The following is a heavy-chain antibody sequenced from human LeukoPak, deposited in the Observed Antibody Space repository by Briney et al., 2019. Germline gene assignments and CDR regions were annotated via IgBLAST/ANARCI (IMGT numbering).Heavy chain of an antibody. Sequence: SETLSLACAVYGGSFSGYYWSWIRQPPGKGLEWIGEINHSGSTNYNPSLKSRVTISVDTSKNQFSLKLSSVTAADTAVYYCARRGQQLPRAYYRYFDLWGRGTLVTVSS. V-gene: IGHV4-34*01. CDR1: GGSFSGYY. J-gene: IGHJ2*01. D-gene: IGHD6-13*01. CDR3: ARRGQQLPRAYYRYFDL. CDR2: INHSGST.